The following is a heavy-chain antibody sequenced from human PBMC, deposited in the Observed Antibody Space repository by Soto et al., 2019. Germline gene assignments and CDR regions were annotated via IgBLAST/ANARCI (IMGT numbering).Heavy chain of an antibody. Sequence: GESLKISCEGSGYTFSSYWIAWVRQMPGKGPEWMGIIYPGDSDSRYSPSFQGQVTITADKSTSTAYLQWSSLKASDTAMYYCARLLNGMDVWGHGTTVTVSS. CDR1: GYTFSSYW. CDR2: IYPGDSDS. J-gene: IGHJ6*02. V-gene: IGHV5-51*01. CDR3: ARLLNGMDV.